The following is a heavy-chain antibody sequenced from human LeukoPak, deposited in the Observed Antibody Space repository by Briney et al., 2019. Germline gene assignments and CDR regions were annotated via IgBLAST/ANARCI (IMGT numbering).Heavy chain of an antibody. CDR3: SRSLDY. V-gene: IGHV3-7*01. CDR2: INQDGSTQ. J-gene: IGHJ4*02. Sequence: GGSLRLSCAASGFPFSGYWMDWVRQAPGKGMEWVANINQDGSTQYYAASVEGRFTISRDNAKSSLYLQMNILRAEDTAVYYCSRSLDYLGQGALVTVSS. CDR1: GFPFSGYW.